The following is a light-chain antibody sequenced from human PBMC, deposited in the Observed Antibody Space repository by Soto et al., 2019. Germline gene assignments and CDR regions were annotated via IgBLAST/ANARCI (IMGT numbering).Light chain of an antibody. Sequence: IQLNHCTSSLSASIGDRVIITSRASQGISSYLAWYQQKPGKAPKLLIYAASSLQSGVPSRFSGSGSGTEFTLTISSLQPDDFATYYCQQYNSYFRTFGQGTKVDIK. J-gene: IGKJ1*01. CDR3: QQYNSYFRT. V-gene: IGKV1-9*01. CDR2: AAS. CDR1: QGISSY.